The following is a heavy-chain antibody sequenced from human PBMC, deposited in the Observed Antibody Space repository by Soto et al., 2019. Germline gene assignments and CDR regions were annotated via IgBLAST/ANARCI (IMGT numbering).Heavy chain of an antibody. CDR3: AHKGPEDWPLDY. Sequence: QITLKESGPTLVRPTQTLTLTCAFSGFSLSTSGVGVGWIRQPPGKALEWLAVIYWDDSKHYSPSLRSRLTXXKXPSKNQVVLTMTNMDPMDTGTYYCAHKGPEDWPLDYWGQGTLVTVSS. V-gene: IGHV2-5*02. J-gene: IGHJ4*02. D-gene: IGHD3-9*01. CDR2: IYWDDSK. CDR1: GFSLSTSGVG.